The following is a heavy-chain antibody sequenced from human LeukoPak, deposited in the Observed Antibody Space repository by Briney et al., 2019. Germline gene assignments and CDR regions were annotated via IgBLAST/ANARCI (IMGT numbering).Heavy chain of an antibody. Sequence: SETLSLTCSVSGGSISSYYWSWIRQPPGNGLEWIGYVSTNGNTNYNPSLKGRVTISVDTSKNQFSLKVSSVTAAETAVYYCAXXXSGETCLDNWGQGTLVTVSS. V-gene: IGHV4-4*08. D-gene: IGHD2-15*01. CDR1: GGSISSYY. J-gene: IGHJ4*02. CDR2: VSTNGNT. CDR3: AXXXSGETCLDN.